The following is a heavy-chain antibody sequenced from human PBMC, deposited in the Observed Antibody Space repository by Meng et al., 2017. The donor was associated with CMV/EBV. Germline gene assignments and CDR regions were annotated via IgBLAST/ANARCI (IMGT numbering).Heavy chain of an antibody. V-gene: IGHV3-74*01. J-gene: IGHJ4*02. D-gene: IGHD3-3*01. CDR1: GFTFSSYW. CDR3: ARDKDDFWSGYYI. CDR2: INSDGSST. Sequence: GESLKISRAASGFTFSSYWMHWVRQAPGKGLVWVSRINSDGSSTSYADSVKGRFTISRDNAKNTLYLQMNSLRAEDTAVYYCARDKDDFWSGYYIWGQGTLVTVSS.